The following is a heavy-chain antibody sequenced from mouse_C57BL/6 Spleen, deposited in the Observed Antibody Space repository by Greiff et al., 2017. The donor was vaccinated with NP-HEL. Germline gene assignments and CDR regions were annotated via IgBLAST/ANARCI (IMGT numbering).Heavy chain of an antibody. Sequence: VKLMESGAELARPGASVKLSCKASGYTFTSYGISWVKQRTGQGLEWIGEIYPRSGNTYYNEKFKGKATLTADKSSSTAYMELRSLTSEDSAVYFCARERDPYAMDYWGQGTSVTVSS. V-gene: IGHV1-81*01. CDR2: IYPRSGNT. CDR3: ARERDPYAMDY. CDR1: GYTFTSYG. J-gene: IGHJ4*01.